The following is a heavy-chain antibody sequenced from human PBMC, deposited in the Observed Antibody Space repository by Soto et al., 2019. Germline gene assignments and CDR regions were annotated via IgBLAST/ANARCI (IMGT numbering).Heavy chain of an antibody. CDR1: GFTFSDYY. CDR3: ARDAEWLVPPVYYYYYMDV. D-gene: IGHD6-19*01. V-gene: IGHV3-11*01. J-gene: IGHJ6*03. Sequence: GGSLRLSCAASGFTFSDYYMSWIRQAPGKGLEWVSYISSSGSTIYYADSVKGRFTISRDNAKNSLYLQMNSLRAEDTAVYYCARDAEWLVPPVYYYYYMDVWGKGTTVTVSS. CDR2: ISSSGSTI.